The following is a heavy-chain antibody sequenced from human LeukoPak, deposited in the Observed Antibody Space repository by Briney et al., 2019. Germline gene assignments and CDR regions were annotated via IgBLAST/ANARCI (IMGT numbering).Heavy chain of an antibody. V-gene: IGHV4-59*01. J-gene: IGHJ4*02. CDR3: ARDVGRYLLDY. D-gene: IGHD3-9*01. CDR2: IYYSGST. Sequence: SETLSLTCTVSGGSISSYYWSWIRQPPGKGLEWIGYIYYSGSTNYNPSLKSRVTISVDTSKNQFSLKLSSVAAADTAVYYCARDVGRYLLDYWGQGTLVTVSS. CDR1: GGSISSYY.